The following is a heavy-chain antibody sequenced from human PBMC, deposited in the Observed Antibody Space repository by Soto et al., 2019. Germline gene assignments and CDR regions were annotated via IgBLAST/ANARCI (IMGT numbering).Heavy chain of an antibody. Sequence: GGSLRLSCAGSGFTFSTYNMNWARQAPGKGLEWISSIGGSGSPIHYADSVKDRFTISRDQATNSLYLQMSSLRDEDTAVYYCTRDGVWGQGTMVTVSS. CDR2: IGGSGSPI. V-gene: IGHV3-48*02. J-gene: IGHJ3*01. CDR1: GFTFSTYN. CDR3: TRDGV.